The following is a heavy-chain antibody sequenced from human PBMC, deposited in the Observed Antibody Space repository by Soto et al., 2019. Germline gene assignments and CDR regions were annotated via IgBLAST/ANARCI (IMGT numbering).Heavy chain of an antibody. D-gene: IGHD4-17*01. CDR3: AKDYSTVTTDPLSVVLFDY. J-gene: IGHJ4*02. CDR1: GFTFSSCA. CDR2: IITSDGRT. Sequence: EVQLLESGGGLVQPGGSLRLSCAASGFTFSSCAMSWVRQAPGKGLEWVSIITSDGRTYYADSVKGRFTISRDNSKNTVYLQMNSLRAEDTAVYYCAKDYSTVTTDPLSVVLFDYWGQGALVTVSS. V-gene: IGHV3-23*01.